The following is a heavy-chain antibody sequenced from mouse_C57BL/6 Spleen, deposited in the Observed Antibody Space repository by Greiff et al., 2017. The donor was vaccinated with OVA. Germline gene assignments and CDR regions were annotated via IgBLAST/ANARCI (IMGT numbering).Heavy chain of an antibody. CDR3: TRVDTTVVPD. Sequence: EVQLQQSGTVLARPGASVKMSCKTSGYTFTSYWMHWVNQRPGQGLEWIGAIYPGNSDTSYNQTFKGKAKLTADTSASTSYMELSSLTNEDSAVYYCTRVDTTVVPDWGQGTTLTVST. D-gene: IGHD1-1*01. V-gene: IGHV1-5*01. J-gene: IGHJ2*01. CDR1: GYTFTSYW. CDR2: IYPGNSDT.